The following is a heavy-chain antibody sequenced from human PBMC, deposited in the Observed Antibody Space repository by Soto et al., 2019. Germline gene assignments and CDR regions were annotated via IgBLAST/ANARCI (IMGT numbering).Heavy chain of an antibody. J-gene: IGHJ4*02. D-gene: IGHD6-13*01. Sequence: SETLSLTCAVYGVSFSGFSWSLIRQPPGKGLEWIGEINHSGSTNYNPSFKSRVTISEDTSKNQFSLKLSSVTAADTAVYYCARGRKVYTSTSYVDWGKGTLVTVSS. CDR1: GVSFSGFS. CDR2: INHSGST. CDR3: ARGRKVYTSTSYVD. V-gene: IGHV4-34*01.